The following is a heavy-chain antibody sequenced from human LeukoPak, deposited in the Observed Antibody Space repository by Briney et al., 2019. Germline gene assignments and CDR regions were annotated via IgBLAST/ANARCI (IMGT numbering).Heavy chain of an antibody. D-gene: IGHD5-24*01. V-gene: IGHV4-30-2*01. CDR1: GGSISSGGYY. J-gene: IGHJ4*02. CDR2: IYHSGST. CDR3: ARATTLRDGYNQFDY. Sequence: SQTLSLTCTVSGGSISSGGYYWSWIRQPPGKGLEWIGYIYHSGSTYYNPSLKSRVTISVDRSKNQFSLKLSSVTAADTAVYYCARATTLRDGYNQFDYWGQGTLVTVSS.